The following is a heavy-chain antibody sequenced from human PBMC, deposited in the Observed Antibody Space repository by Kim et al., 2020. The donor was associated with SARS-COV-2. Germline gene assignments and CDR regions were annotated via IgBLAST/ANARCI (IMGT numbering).Heavy chain of an antibody. Sequence: ASVKVSCKSSGYTFSGYYLHWVRQAPGQGLEWMGWINPKSGGTNYAQKFQGRVTMTRDTSISTAYMELSSLRSDDTAVYYCARYCSSIWCSAYLDHWGQG. D-gene: IGHD2-2*01. CDR3: ARYCSSIWCSAYLDH. CDR2: INPKSGGT. J-gene: IGHJ4*02. CDR1: GYTFSGYY. V-gene: IGHV1-2*02.